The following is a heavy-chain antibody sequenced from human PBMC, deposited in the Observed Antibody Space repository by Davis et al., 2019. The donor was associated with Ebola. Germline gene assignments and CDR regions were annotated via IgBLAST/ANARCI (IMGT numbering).Heavy chain of an antibody. CDR2: ISGSGNGDGP. V-gene: IGHV3-23*01. CDR3: ARGVVGATLH. Sequence: GESLKISCAASGFSFSNCAMSWVRQVPGKGLEWVSGISGSGNGDGPYYADSVKGRFTISRDNSKNTLYLQMNSLRAEDTAVYYCARGVVGATLHWGQGTLVTVSS. CDR1: GFSFSNCA. D-gene: IGHD1-26*01. J-gene: IGHJ4*02.